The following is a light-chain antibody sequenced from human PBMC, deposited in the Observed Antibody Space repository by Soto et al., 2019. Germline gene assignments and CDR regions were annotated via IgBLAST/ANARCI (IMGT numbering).Light chain of an antibody. CDR3: SAWDDSLSGVV. CDR2: RNN. Sequence: QSVLTQPPSASGTPGQRVTISCSGSSSNVGSNYVYWYQQLPGTAPKLLIYRNNQRPSGVPDRFSGSKSGTSASLAISGLRDEDEAYYYCSAWDDSLSGVVFGGGTKRTV. V-gene: IGLV1-47*01. CDR1: SSNVGSNY. J-gene: IGLJ2*01.